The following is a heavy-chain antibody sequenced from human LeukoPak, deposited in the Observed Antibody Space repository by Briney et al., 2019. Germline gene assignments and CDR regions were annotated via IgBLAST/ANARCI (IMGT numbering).Heavy chain of an antibody. V-gene: IGHV1-2*02. J-gene: IGHJ4*02. CDR3: ARDAYSSSWYEK. D-gene: IGHD6-13*01. Sequence: ASVKVSCKASGYTFTGYYMHWVRQAPGQGLEWMGWINPNSGGTNYAQKFQGRVTMTRDTSISTAYMELSRLRSDDTAVYYCARDAYSSSWYEKWGQGTLVTVSS. CDR2: INPNSGGT. CDR1: GYTFTGYY.